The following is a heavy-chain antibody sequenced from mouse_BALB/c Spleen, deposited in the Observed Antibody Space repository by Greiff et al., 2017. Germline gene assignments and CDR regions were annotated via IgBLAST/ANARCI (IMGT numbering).Heavy chain of an antibody. J-gene: IGHJ2*01. CDR2: ISSGGST. D-gene: IGHD2-1*01. V-gene: IGHV5-6-5*01. CDR3: ARDGNYPY. CDR1: GFTFSSYA. Sequence: EVQGVESGGGLVKPGGSLKLSCAASGFTFSSYAMSWVRQTPEKRLEWVASISSGGSTYYPDSVKGRFTISRDNARNILYLQMSSLRSEDTAMYYCARDGNYPYWGQGTTLTVSS.